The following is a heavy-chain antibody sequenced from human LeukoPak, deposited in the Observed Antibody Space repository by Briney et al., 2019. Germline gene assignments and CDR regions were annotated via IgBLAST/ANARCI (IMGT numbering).Heavy chain of an antibody. CDR3: ARGTWFGELVGYYYYMDV. CDR2: INPNSGGT. J-gene: IGHJ6*03. Sequence: ASVKVSCKVSGYTLTELSMHWVRQAPGQGLEWMGWINPNSGGTNYAQKFQGRVTMTRDTSISTAYMELSRLRSDDTAVYYCARGTWFGELVGYYYYMDVWGKGTTVTVSS. D-gene: IGHD3-10*01. CDR1: GYTLTELS. V-gene: IGHV1-2*02.